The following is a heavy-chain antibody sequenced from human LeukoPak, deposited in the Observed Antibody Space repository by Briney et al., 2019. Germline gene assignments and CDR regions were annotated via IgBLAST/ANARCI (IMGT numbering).Heavy chain of an antibody. D-gene: IGHD2-2*02. CDR1: GVTFSSYG. V-gene: IGHV3-23*01. CDR3: AKEWAILGQPIFDA. J-gene: IGHJ5*02. CDR2: LSGSGDNT. Sequence: GGSLRLSCVASGVTFSSYGMSWVRQAPGKGLEWVAGLSGSGDNTFYADSVKGRFTISRDNSRNTLYLQMNSLRGEDTAVYHCAKEWAILGQPIFDAWGQGILVTVSS.